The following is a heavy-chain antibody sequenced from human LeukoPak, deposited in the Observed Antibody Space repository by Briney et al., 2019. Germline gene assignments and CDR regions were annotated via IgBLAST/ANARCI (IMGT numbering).Heavy chain of an antibody. Sequence: GGSLRLSCAASGFTLSSYAMSWVRQAPGKGLEWVSAISDSGNTYHADSVKGRFTISRDSSKNTLFLQMNRLRPEDAAVYYCARRAGAYSHPYDYWGQGTLVTVSS. J-gene: IGHJ4*02. CDR2: ISDSGNT. D-gene: IGHD4/OR15-4a*01. CDR1: GFTLSSYA. CDR3: ARRAGAYSHPYDY. V-gene: IGHV3-23*01.